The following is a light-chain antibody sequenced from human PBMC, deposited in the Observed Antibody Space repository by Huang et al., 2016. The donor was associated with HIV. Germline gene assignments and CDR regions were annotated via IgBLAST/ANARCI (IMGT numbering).Light chain of an antibody. CDR3: QKYNGAPPP. Sequence: DIQMTQSPSSLSASIGDRVTIACRASQGITNYLAWYQQKPGKPPKPLIYAASILQSGVPSRFSGSGSGTDFTLTISSLQPEDVATYYCQKYNGAPPPFGPGTKVEIK. J-gene: IGKJ3*01. V-gene: IGKV1-27*01. CDR1: QGITNY. CDR2: AAS.